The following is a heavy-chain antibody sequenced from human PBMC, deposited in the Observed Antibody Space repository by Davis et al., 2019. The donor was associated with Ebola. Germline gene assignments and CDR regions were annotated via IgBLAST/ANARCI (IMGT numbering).Heavy chain of an antibody. CDR1: GGSISSYY. CDR2: IYYGKST. CDR3: ARGLMVRGVILYYGLDV. Sequence: SETLSLTCTVSGGSISSYYWSWIRQPPGKGLEWIGYIYYGKSTNYSPSLKSRVTISTDTSKNQFSLKLTSVTAADTAVYYCARGLMVRGVILYYGLDVWGQGTTVAVSS. J-gene: IGHJ6*02. V-gene: IGHV4-59*01. D-gene: IGHD3-10*01.